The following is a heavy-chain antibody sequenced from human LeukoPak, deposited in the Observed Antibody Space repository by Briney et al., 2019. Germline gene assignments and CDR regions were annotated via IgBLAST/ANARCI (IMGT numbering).Heavy chain of an antibody. J-gene: IGHJ5*02. CDR3: ARRITIFGVVIMDWFDP. CDR2: IYHSGST. Sequence: SETLSLTCAVSGYSISSGYYWGWIRQPPGKGLEWIGSIYHSGSTYYNPSLKSRVTISVDTSKNQFSLKLSSVTAADTAVYYCARRITIFGVVIMDWFDPWGQGTLVTVST. CDR1: GYSISSGYY. D-gene: IGHD3-3*01. V-gene: IGHV4-38-2*01.